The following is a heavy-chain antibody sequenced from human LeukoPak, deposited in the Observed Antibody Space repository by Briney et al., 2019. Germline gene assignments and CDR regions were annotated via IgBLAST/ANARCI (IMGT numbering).Heavy chain of an antibody. J-gene: IGHJ4*02. Sequence: GGSLRLSCAASGFTFSSYGMHWVRQAPGKGLEWVAVISYDGSNKYYADSVKGRFTISRDNSKNTLYLQMNSLRADDTAVYYCARGETTGPTAGFDYWGQGTLVTVSS. V-gene: IGHV3-30*03. CDR3: ARGETTGPTAGFDY. CDR2: ISYDGSNK. D-gene: IGHD1-1*01. CDR1: GFTFSSYG.